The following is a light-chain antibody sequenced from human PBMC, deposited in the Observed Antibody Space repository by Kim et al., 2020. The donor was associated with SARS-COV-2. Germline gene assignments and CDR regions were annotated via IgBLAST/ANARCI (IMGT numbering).Light chain of an antibody. CDR2: GAS. V-gene: IGKV3-20*01. J-gene: IGKJ4*01. Sequence: SRGERATVSGRASQSVSSSYLAWYQKKPGQAPRLLIYGASSRATGIPDRFSGSGSGTDFTLTISRLEPEDFAVYYCQQYGSSPLTFGGGTKVDIK. CDR1: QSVSSSY. CDR3: QQYGSSPLT.